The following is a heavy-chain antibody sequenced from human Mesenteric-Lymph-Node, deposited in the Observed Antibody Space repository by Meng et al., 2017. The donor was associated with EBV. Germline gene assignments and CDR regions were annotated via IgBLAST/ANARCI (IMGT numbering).Heavy chain of an antibody. V-gene: IGHV4-34*02. CDR1: GGSFGVSF. CDR2: INPSGGT. CDR3: ARSTRGYSSSWFDY. J-gene: IGHJ4*02. Sequence: QAPLKQWGSGLFAPSEPLSLPRAAYGGSFGVSFWSWTRQPPGKGLEWIGEINPSGGTNYSPSLKSRVTISLDTSKNQFSLKLSSVTAADTAVYYCARSTRGYSSSWFDYWSQGTLVTVSS. D-gene: IGHD6-13*01.